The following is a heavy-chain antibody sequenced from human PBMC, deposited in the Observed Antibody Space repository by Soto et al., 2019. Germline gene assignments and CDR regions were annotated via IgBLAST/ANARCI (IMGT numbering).Heavy chain of an antibody. CDR2: IYDSGST. CDR1: GGSLSSGDYY. D-gene: IGHD6-6*01. CDR3: AREPRRSIAARSYFDY. Sequence: KPSETLSLTCTVSGGSLSSGDYYWRWIRQPPGKGLEWIGYIYDSGSTSYNPSRKSRVTISVDTSKSQFSLKLSSVTAADTAVYYCAREPRRSIAARSYFDYWGQGTLVTFSS. J-gene: IGHJ4*02. V-gene: IGHV4-30-4*01.